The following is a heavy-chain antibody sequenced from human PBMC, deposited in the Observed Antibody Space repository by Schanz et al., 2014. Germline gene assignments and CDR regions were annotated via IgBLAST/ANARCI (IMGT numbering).Heavy chain of an antibody. CDR1: GFTFSTSA. Sequence: EVQLVESGGGLVEPGGSLRLSCEASGFTFSTSAMSWVRQAPGKGLECISIIYSRGGTFHADSVKGRFTISRDKSKNTLYLEMNSLRAEDTAVYYCARGYSSSMDVWGQGTTVTVSS. D-gene: IGHD6-6*01. CDR3: ARGYSSSMDV. J-gene: IGHJ6*02. V-gene: IGHV3-66*01. CDR2: IYSRGGT.